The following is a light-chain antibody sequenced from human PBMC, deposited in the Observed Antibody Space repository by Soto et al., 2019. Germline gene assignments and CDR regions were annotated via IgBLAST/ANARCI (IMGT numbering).Light chain of an antibody. J-gene: IGKJ3*01. CDR1: QGINNF. Sequence: DIQMTQSPSSLSASVGDRVSITCRASQGINNFLAWYQQKPGKAPKLLIYAASTLQSGVPSRFSGSGSGTDFTLTISSLQPEDVAVYYCQEYTGAPHTFGPGTHVDIK. CDR3: QEYTGAPHT. CDR2: AAS. V-gene: IGKV1-27*01.